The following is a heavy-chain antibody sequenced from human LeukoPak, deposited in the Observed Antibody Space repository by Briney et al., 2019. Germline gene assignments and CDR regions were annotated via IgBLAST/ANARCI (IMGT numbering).Heavy chain of an antibody. J-gene: IGHJ4*02. D-gene: IGHD3-3*01. CDR2: IYYSGST. Sequence: PSETLSLTCTVSGGSISSYYWSWIRQPPGKGLEWIGYIYYSGSTNYNPSLKSRVTISVDTSKNQFSLKLSSVTAADTAVYYCARVKEDDFWSGSYYFDYWGQGTLVTVSS. V-gene: IGHV4-59*01. CDR1: GGSISSYY. CDR3: ARVKEDDFWSGSYYFDY.